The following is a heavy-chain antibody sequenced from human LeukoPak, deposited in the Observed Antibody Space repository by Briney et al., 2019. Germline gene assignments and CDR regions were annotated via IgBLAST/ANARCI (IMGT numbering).Heavy chain of an antibody. V-gene: IGHV1-69*05. Sequence: SVKVSCKASGGTFSSYAISWVRQAPGQGLEWMGGIIPIFGTANYAQKFQGRVTITTDESTSTAYVELSSLRSEDTAVYYCARDAGYYDSSGYYPWGQGTLVTVSS. CDR2: IIPIFGTA. J-gene: IGHJ5*02. CDR3: ARDAGYYDSSGYYP. D-gene: IGHD3-22*01. CDR1: GGTFSSYA.